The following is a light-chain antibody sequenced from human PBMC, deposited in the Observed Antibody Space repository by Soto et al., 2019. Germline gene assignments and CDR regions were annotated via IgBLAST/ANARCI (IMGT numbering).Light chain of an antibody. CDR2: EVS. CDR1: SSDVGGYNY. J-gene: IGLJ1*01. Sequence: QSALTQPASVSGSPGQSITISCTGTSSDVGGYNYVSWYQQHPGKAPKLMIYEVSNRPSGVSNRVSGSKSGNTASLTISGLQAEDEAEYYRSSYTSSSSDYVFGTGTKRTVL. V-gene: IGLV2-14*01. CDR3: SSYTSSSSDYV.